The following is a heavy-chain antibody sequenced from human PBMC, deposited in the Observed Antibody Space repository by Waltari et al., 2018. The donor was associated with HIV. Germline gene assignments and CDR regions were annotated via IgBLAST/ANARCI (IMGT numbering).Heavy chain of an antibody. CDR1: GGSLSGYH. CDR2: INHSGIT. V-gene: IGHV4-34*01. CDR3: AISEAVAALIDY. J-gene: IGHJ4*02. Sequence: VQVHQWGAGLLKPSEPLSLTCAVYGGSLSGYHWNWLRQPPGKGLEWIGEINHSGITNYNPSLKSRVTISIDTSKNQFSLKLTSVTAADTAVYYCAISEAVAALIDYWGQGTLVTVSS. D-gene: IGHD6-13*01.